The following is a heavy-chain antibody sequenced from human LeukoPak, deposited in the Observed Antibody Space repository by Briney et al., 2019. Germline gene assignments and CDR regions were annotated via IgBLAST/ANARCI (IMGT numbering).Heavy chain of an antibody. V-gene: IGHV1-8*01. Sequence: ASVNVSCKASGYTFTSYDINWVRQATGQGLEGMGWMNPNSGNTGYAQKFQGRVTITRNTSISTAYMELSSLRSEATAVYSCARGGAGFLEWLLGYDYWGQGTLVPVSS. D-gene: IGHD3-3*01. CDR2: MNPNSGNT. CDR3: ARGGAGFLEWLLGYDY. J-gene: IGHJ4*02. CDR1: GYTFTSYD.